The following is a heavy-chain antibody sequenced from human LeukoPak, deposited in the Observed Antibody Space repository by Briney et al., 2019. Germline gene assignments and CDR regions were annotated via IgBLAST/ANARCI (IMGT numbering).Heavy chain of an antibody. Sequence: SETLSLTCAVYGGSFSGYYWTWIRQPPGKGLEWIGEINHSRSTKYSPSLKSRVTISVDTSKNQFSLKLSSVTAADTAVYYCARRVGRWFGERAYYYNYMDVWDKGTPVTISS. D-gene: IGHD3-10*01. CDR3: ARRVGRWFGERAYYYNYMDV. J-gene: IGHJ6*03. CDR1: GGSFSGYY. V-gene: IGHV4-34*01. CDR2: INHSRST.